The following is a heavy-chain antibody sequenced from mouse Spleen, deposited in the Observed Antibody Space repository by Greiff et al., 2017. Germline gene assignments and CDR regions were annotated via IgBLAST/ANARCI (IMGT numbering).Heavy chain of an antibody. D-gene: IGHD2-1*01. CDR1: GYSITSGYY. CDR2: ISYDGSN. J-gene: IGHJ4*01. Sequence: EVQLQESGPGLVKPSQSLSLTCSVTGYSITSGYYWNWIRQFPGNKLEWMGYISYDGSNNYNPSLKNRISITRDTSKNQFFLKLNSVTTEDTATYYCARAGGYGNAMDYWGQGTSVTVSS. CDR3: ARAGGYGNAMDY. V-gene: IGHV3-6*01.